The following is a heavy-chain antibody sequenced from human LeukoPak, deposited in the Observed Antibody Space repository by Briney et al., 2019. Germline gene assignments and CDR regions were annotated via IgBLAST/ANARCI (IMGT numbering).Heavy chain of an antibody. CDR2: IYPGDSDT. D-gene: IGHD3-3*01. J-gene: IGHJ4*02. Sequence: GESLKISCKGSGYSFTSYWIGWVRQMPGKGLEWMGIIYPGDSDTRYSPSFQGQVTISADKSISTAYLQWSSLKASDTAMYYCARQRPYYDFWSGYWRTQTFDYWGQGTLVTVSS. CDR1: GYSFTSYW. CDR3: ARQRPYYDFWSGYWRTQTFDY. V-gene: IGHV5-51*01.